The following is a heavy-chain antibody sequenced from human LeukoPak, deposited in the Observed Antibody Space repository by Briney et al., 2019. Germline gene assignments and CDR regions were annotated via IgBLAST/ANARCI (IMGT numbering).Heavy chain of an antibody. V-gene: IGHV3-30*18. D-gene: IGHD2-15*01. CDR2: ISYDGSNK. CDR3: AKWMEIHCSGGSCYGNPASG. J-gene: IGHJ4*02. CDR1: GFTFSSYG. Sequence: GRSLRLSCAASGFTFSSYGMHWVRQAPGKGLEWVAVISYDGSNKYYADSVKGRFTISRDNSKNTLYLQMNSLRAEDTAVYYCAKWMEIHCSGGSCYGNPASGWGQGTLVTVSS.